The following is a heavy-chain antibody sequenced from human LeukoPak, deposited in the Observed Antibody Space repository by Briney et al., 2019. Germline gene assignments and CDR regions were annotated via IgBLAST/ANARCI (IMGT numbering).Heavy chain of an antibody. CDR2: INTNTGNS. CDR1: GYTFTSYA. J-gene: IGHJ4*02. V-gene: IGHV7-4-1*02. D-gene: IGHD2-2*01. Sequence: ASVKVSCKASGYTFTSYAMNWVRQAPGQGLEWMGWINTNTGNSTYAQGFTGRFVFSLDTSVSTAYLQISSLKAEDTAVYYCARSYCSSTSCRFDYWGQGTLVTVSS. CDR3: ARSYCSSTSCRFDY.